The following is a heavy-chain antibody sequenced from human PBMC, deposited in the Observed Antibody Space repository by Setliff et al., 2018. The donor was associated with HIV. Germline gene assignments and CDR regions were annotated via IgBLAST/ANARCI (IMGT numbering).Heavy chain of an antibody. J-gene: IGHJ5*02. D-gene: IGHD3-3*01. CDR1: GFTFSTYG. CDR2: IRYDGSNQ. Sequence: ASGFTFSTYGMQWVRQAPGKGLEWVAFIRYDGSNQYYADSVKGRFTISRDNAKNTLYLQMSSLRSEDTAVYYCVKGQFLEWFNWFDPWGQGTLVTVSS. V-gene: IGHV3-30*02. CDR3: VKGQFLEWFNWFDP.